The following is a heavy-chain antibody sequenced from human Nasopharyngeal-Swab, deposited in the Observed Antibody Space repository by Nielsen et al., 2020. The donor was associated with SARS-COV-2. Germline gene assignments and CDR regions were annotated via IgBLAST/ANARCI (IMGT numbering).Heavy chain of an antibody. D-gene: IGHD2-21*01. Sequence: GEFLKISCAASGFTFNYFGMHWVRQAPGKGLEWVAFISYEGSIRNYIDSVKGRFTVSRDSSKNTVYLQMNSLRPDDTAVYFCAKSMAYFQLSGTYNLDFWGQGTLVTVSS. J-gene: IGHJ4*02. CDR3: AKSMAYFQLSGTYNLDF. CDR2: ISYEGSIR. CDR1: GFTFNYFG. V-gene: IGHV3-30*18.